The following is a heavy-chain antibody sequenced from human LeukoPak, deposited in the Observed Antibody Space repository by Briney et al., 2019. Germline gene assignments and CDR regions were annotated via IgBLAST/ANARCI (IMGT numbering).Heavy chain of an antibody. J-gene: IGHJ4*02. CDR3: AKGIYSYGYLYDY. CDR2: ISWNSGSI. V-gene: IGHV3-9*01. D-gene: IGHD5-18*01. CDR1: GFTFDDYA. Sequence: GRSLRLSCAASGFTFDDYAVHWVRQAPGKGLEWVSGISWNSGSIGYADSVKGRFTISRDNAKNSLYLQMNSLRAEDTALYYCAKGIYSYGYLYDYWGQGTLVTVSS.